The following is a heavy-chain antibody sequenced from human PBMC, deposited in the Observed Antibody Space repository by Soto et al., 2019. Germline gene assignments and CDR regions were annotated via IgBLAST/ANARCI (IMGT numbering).Heavy chain of an antibody. V-gene: IGHV3-30-3*01. Sequence: GSLRLSCAASGFTFSSYAMHWVRQAPGKGLEWVAVISYDGSNKYYADSVKGRFTISRDNSKNTLYLQMNSLRAEDTAVYYCARDGEWVPAAPPRLGYFDYWGQGTLVTVSS. D-gene: IGHD2-2*01. CDR2: ISYDGSNK. CDR1: GFTFSSYA. CDR3: ARDGEWVPAAPPRLGYFDY. J-gene: IGHJ4*02.